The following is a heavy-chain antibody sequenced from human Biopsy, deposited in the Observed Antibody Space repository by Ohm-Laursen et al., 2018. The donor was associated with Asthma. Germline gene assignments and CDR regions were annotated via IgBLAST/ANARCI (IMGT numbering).Heavy chain of an antibody. CDR2: ISYDGGNK. CDR1: RFTYD. D-gene: IGHD4-23*01. J-gene: IGHJ3*02. Sequence: SLRLSCAASRFTYDIHWVRQAPGKGLEWVAVISYDGGNKFYGDSVKGRFTLSRDNSRNTLYLQMNSLRVEDTAIYYCARTHERWTSIQDDALDIWGQGKMVIVSS. V-gene: IGHV3-30*03. CDR3: ARTHERWTSIQDDALDI.